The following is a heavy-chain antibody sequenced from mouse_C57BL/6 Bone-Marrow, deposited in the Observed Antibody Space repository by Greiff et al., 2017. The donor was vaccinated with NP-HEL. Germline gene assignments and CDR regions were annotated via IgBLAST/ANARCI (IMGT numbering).Heavy chain of an antibody. CDR3: ARYYGSSYYFDY. CDR1: GYAFSSYW. D-gene: IGHD1-1*01. J-gene: IGHJ2*01. V-gene: IGHV1-80*01. Sequence: VQLQESGAELVKPGASVKISCKASGYAFSSYWMNWVKQRPGKGLEWIGQIYPGDGDTNYNGKFKGKATLTADKSSSTAYMQLSSLTSEDSAVYFCARYYGSSYYFDYWGQGTTLTVSA. CDR2: IYPGDGDT.